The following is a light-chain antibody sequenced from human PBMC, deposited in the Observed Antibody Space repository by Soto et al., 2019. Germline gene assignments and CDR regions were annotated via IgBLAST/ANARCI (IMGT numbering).Light chain of an antibody. CDR1: QSISNY. CDR3: PQYNNWPPWT. Sequence: DVQMTHSPSSLSASVRDRVTITCRASQSISNYLNWYQQKAGLAPKLLIYAASSLQSGVPSRFSGSGSGTEFTLTISSLQSEDFAVYYCPQYNNWPPWTSGQGTKVDIK. J-gene: IGKJ1*01. CDR2: AAS. V-gene: IGKV1-39*01.